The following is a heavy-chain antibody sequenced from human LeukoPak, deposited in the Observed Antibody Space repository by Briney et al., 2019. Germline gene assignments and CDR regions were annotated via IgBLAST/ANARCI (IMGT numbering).Heavy chain of an antibody. CDR1: GFTVSSNY. V-gene: IGHV3-30*02. Sequence: PGGSLRLSCAASGFTVSSNYMSWVRQAPGKGLEWVAFIRYDGSNKYYADPVKDRFTISRDNSKNTLYLQMNSLRAGDTAVYYCAKDIEISYWGQGTLVTVSS. D-gene: IGHD2-15*01. J-gene: IGHJ4*02. CDR2: IRYDGSNK. CDR3: AKDIEISY.